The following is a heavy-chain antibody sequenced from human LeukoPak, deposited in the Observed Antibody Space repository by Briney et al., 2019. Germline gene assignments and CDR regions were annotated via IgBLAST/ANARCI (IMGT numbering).Heavy chain of an antibody. CDR1: GGSISSYY. J-gene: IGHJ4*02. Sequence: PSETLSLTCTVSGGSISSYYWSWIRQPPGKGLEWIGYIYYSGSTNYNPSLKSRVTISVDTSKNQFSLKLSSVTAADTAVYYCARHQGYRDKSDHYRAYDYWGPGTLVTVSA. D-gene: IGHD3-22*01. CDR2: IYYSGST. CDR3: ARHQGYRDKSDHYRAYDY. V-gene: IGHV4-59*01.